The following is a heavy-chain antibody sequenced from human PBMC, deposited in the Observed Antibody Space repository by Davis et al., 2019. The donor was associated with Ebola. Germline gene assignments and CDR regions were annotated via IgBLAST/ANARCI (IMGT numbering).Heavy chain of an antibody. Sequence: GGSLRLSCAASGFTFSDYYMSWIRQAPGKGLEWVSYISSSGSTIYYADSVKGRFTISRDKAKNSLYLQMNSLRAEDTAVYYCARGSQLWLWDAFDIWGQGTMVTVSS. CDR3: ARGSQLWLWDAFDI. D-gene: IGHD5-18*01. CDR1: GFTFSDYY. CDR2: ISSSGSTI. J-gene: IGHJ3*02. V-gene: IGHV3-11*01.